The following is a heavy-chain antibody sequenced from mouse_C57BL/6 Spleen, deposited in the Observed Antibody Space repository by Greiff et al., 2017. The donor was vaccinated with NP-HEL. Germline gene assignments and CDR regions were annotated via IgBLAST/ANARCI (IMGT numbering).Heavy chain of an antibody. D-gene: IGHD1-1*01. CDR3: TVDGSSSWFAY. J-gene: IGHJ3*01. CDR1: GFTFSNYW. V-gene: IGHV6-3*01. Sequence: EVKLQESGGGLVQPGGSMKLSCVASGFTFSNYWMNWVRQSPEKGLEWVAQIRLKSDNYATHYAESVKGRFTISRDDSKSSVYLQMNNLRAEDTGIYYCTVDGSSSWFAYWGQGTLVTVSA. CDR2: IRLKSDNYAT.